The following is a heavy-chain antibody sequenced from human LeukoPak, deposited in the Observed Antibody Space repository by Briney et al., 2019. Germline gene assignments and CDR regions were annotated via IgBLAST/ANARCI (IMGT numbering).Heavy chain of an antibody. CDR1: GFPFSIYW. CDR3: VRGSSGTVVRGVSWAWFDP. V-gene: IGHV3-7*05. CDR2: IKPDGSEK. D-gene: IGHD3-10*01. J-gene: IGHJ5*02. Sequence: GGSLRLSCAASGFPFSIYWMTWVRQAPGKGLEWVANIKPDGSEKYHVDSAKGRFTISRDNAKNSLYLQMNSLRAEDTAVYYCVRGSSGTVVRGVSWAWFDPWGQGTLVSVSS.